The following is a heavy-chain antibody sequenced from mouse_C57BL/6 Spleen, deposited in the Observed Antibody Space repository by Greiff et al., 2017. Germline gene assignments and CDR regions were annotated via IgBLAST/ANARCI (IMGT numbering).Heavy chain of an antibody. D-gene: IGHD2-2*01. Sequence: QVQLQQPGAELVKPGASVKMSCKASGYTFTSYWITWVKQRPGQGLEWSGDIYPGSGSTNYNEKFKSKATLTVDTSSITAYMQLSSLTSEDSSVYYCASGVTSDYFDYWGQGTTLTVSS. CDR1: GYTFTSYW. CDR2: IYPGSGST. V-gene: IGHV1-55*01. J-gene: IGHJ2*01. CDR3: ASGVTSDYFDY.